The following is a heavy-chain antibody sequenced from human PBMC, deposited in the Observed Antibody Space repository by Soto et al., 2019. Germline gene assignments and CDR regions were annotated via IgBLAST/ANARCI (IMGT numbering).Heavy chain of an antibody. J-gene: IGHJ4*02. D-gene: IGHD1-26*01. CDR2: IIPILGTI. CDR3: ARGKEWEQPSNHYYFDY. CDR1: GRTFLISA. V-gene: IGHV1-69*06. Sequence: QVQLVQSGAEVKTPGSSVRVSCKTAGRTFLISAIAWVRQAPGQGLEWMGGIIPILGTIHIAQNCQGRVNFTADRSTSTAYMDLSSLRSEDTATYFCARGKEWEQPSNHYYFDYWGQGSQVIVSS.